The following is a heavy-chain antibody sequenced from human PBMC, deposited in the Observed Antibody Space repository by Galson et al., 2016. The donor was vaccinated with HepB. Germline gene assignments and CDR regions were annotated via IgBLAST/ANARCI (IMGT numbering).Heavy chain of an antibody. CDR2: ISSGRSYT. CDR3: AKGAILFAKKPYYFHY. D-gene: IGHD2-21*01. CDR1: GFAFSDYY. Sequence: SLRLSCAASGFAFSDYYMNWIRQAPGKGLEWVSYISSGRSYTNYADSVKGRFTISRDNAKNTVYLQMNSLRGEDTAVYYCAKGAILFAKKPYYFHYWGQGTLVAVSS. V-gene: IGHV3-11*05. J-gene: IGHJ4*02.